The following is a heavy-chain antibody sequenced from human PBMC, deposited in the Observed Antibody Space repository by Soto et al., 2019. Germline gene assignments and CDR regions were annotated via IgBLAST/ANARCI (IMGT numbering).Heavy chain of an antibody. D-gene: IGHD1-26*01. CDR2: IIPIFGTA. Sequence: QVQLVQSGAEVKKPGSSVKVSCKASGGTFSSYAISWVRQAPGQGLEWMGGIIPIFGTANYAQKFQGRVTITADESTSTAYMELSSLRSEDAVVYYCARFPMYSGSSYEWYFDLWGLGILVTDSS. CDR1: GGTFSSYA. CDR3: ARFPMYSGSSYEWYFDL. J-gene: IGHJ2*01. V-gene: IGHV1-69*01.